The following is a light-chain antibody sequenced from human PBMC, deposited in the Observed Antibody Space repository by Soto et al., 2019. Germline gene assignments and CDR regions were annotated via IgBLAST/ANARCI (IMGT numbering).Light chain of an antibody. J-gene: IGKJ5*01. CDR2: DAS. CDR3: QQRSKWPPIT. CDR1: QSVSSY. V-gene: IGKV3-11*01. Sequence: EIDLTQSPVTLSLSPGERATLSCRASQSVSSYLAWYQQKPGQAPRLLIYDASNRATGIPARFSGGGSGTDFTLTIDNLEPEDFAIYYCQQRSKWPPITFGQGTRLEIK.